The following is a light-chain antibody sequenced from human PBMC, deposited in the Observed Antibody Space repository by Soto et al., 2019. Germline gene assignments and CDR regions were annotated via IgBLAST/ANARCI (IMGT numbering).Light chain of an antibody. J-gene: IGKJ2*01. CDR3: QQYDKWYT. V-gene: IGKV3-15*01. CDR2: GAS. Sequence: EIVMTQSPATLSVSPGERATLSCRASQSVSSNLAWYQQRPGQAPRLLIYGASTRATGIPARFSGSGSGTEFAITISSLQSEDFAIYYCQQYDKWYTFGQGTELEIK. CDR1: QSVSSN.